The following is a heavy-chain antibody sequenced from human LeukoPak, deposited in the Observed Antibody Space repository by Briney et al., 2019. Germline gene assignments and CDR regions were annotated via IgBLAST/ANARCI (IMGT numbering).Heavy chain of an antibody. D-gene: IGHD3-10*01. J-gene: IGHJ4*02. V-gene: IGHV3-23*01. CDR1: GITLSNYG. CDR3: AKRGVVIRVILVGFHKEAYYFDS. Sequence: GGSLRLSCAVSGITLSNYGMSWVRQAPGKGLEWVAGINGTGGSTNYADSVKGRFTISRDNPKNTLYLQMNSLRAEDTAVYFCAKRGVVIRVILVGFHKEAYYFDSWGQGALVTVSS. CDR2: INGTGGST.